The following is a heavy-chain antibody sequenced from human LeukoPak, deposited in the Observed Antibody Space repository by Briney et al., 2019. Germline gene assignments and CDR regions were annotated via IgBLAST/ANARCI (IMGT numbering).Heavy chain of an antibody. Sequence: SQTLSLTCAISGDSVSSNNDAWNWIRQSPSRGLEWLGRTYYRSKWYNDYAASVKSRITIKPDTSKNQFSLQLNSVTAEDSAVYHCARSAGGTVDYWGQGTLVTVSS. CDR1: GDSVSSNNDA. CDR3: ARSAGGTVDY. CDR2: TYYRSKWYN. V-gene: IGHV6-1*01. J-gene: IGHJ4*02. D-gene: IGHD6-13*01.